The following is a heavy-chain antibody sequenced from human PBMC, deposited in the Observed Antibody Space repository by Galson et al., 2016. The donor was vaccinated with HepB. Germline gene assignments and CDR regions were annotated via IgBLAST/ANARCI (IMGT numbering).Heavy chain of an antibody. D-gene: IGHD3-3*01. CDR1: GYTFTSYG. CDR2: ISTYNGNT. Sequence: SVKVSCKASGYTFTSYGISWVRQAPGQGLEWLGWISTYNGNTKYAQSLQGRATMTTDSSTRTAYMELRSLRSDDTAVYYCARTQNYDFRTGSWFDPWGQGTLVTVSS. CDR3: ARTQNYDFRTGSWFDP. V-gene: IGHV1-18*01. J-gene: IGHJ5*02.